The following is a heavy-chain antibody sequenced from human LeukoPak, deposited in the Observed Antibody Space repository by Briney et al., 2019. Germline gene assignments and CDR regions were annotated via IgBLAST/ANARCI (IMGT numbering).Heavy chain of an antibody. CDR1: GFTFSSYG. CDR3: AKRGGVGVAVGYYMDV. V-gene: IGHV3-30*02. J-gene: IGHJ6*03. D-gene: IGHD2-21*01. Sequence: GGSLRLSCAASGFTFSSYGMHWVRQAPGKGLEWVAFIRYDGSNKYYADSVKGRSTISRDNSKNTLYLQMNILRAEDTAVYYCAKRGGVGVAVGYYMDVWGKGTTVTISS. CDR2: IRYDGSNK.